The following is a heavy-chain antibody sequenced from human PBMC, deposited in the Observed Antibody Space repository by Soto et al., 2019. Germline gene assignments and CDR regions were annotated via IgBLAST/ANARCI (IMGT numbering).Heavy chain of an antibody. CDR3: ARGDGDYYDGNGYLGRH. V-gene: IGHV3-74*01. CDR2: IKSDGSGT. J-gene: IGHJ4*02. CDR1: GFTFSSCW. Sequence: EVQLVESGGGLVQPGGSLRLSCAASGFTFSSCWMHWVRQAPGKGLVWVSRIKSDGSGTSYADSVKGRLTISRDNAKNTLYLQMNSLRAEDTAVYYCARGDGDYYDGNGYLGRHWGQGTLVTVSS. D-gene: IGHD3-22*01.